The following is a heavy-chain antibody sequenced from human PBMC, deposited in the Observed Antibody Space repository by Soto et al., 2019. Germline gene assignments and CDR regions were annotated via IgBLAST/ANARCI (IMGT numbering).Heavy chain of an antibody. CDR3: ARGGWSNDY. J-gene: IGHJ4*02. CDR2: IYYSGRT. V-gene: IGHV4-59*01. Sequence: QVQLQESGPGLVKPSETLSLTCTVSGGSISPKYWSWIRQPPGKGLEWIGYIYYSGRTYYNPSLKSRVTISVDTSKNQCYMKLTSVTAADTAVYYCARGGWSNDYWGQGTLVTVSS. CDR1: GGSISPKY.